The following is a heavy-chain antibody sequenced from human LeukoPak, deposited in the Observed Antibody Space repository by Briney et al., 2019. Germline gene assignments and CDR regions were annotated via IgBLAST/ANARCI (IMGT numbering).Heavy chain of an antibody. CDR1: RGSLSSGGYY. Sequence: SQTLSLTCTVSRGSLSSGGYYASCIRQHPGKGLEWIGYIYFSGSTYYNPSLKTRVIISVDTSKNQFSLKLSSVAAAVTAVYYCARGRYCSSTSCLYYFDYWGQGTLVIVSS. V-gene: IGHV4-31*03. D-gene: IGHD2-2*01. CDR3: ARGRYCSSTSCLYYFDY. J-gene: IGHJ4*02. CDR2: IYFSGST.